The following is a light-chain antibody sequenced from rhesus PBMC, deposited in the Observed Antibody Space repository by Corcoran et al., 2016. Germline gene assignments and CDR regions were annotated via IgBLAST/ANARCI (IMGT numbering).Light chain of an antibody. CDR2: YAS. CDR1: QVINNY. V-gene: IGKV1S14*01. CDR3: QQHDIYPRT. Sequence: DIQMTQSLSSLSASVGDTVSITCRASQVINNYLAWYQQKPGKAPKPLIYYASNLESGYPSRFSGSGSGTDFTLTISSLKPKDFAINYCQQHDIYPRTFGQETKVEFK. J-gene: IGKJ1*01.